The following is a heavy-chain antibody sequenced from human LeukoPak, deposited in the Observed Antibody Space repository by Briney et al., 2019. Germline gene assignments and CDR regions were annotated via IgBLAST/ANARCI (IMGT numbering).Heavy chain of an antibody. D-gene: IGHD3-9*01. Sequence: GGSLRLSCAASGFTFSSYSMNWVRQAPGKGLEWVSSISSSSSYVYYADSVKGRFTISRDNAKNSLYLQMNSLRAEDTAVYYCARTIATGHFQHWGQGTLVTVSS. CDR2: ISSSSSYV. CDR3: ARTIATGHFQH. CDR1: GFTFSSYS. V-gene: IGHV3-21*01. J-gene: IGHJ1*01.